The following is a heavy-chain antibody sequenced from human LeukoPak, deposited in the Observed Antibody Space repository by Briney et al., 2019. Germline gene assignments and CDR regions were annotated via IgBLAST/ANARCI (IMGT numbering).Heavy chain of an antibody. CDR2: ISSSGSTI. J-gene: IGHJ4*02. CDR3: ARMYYYDSSGYFDY. V-gene: IGHV3-48*03. Sequence: GGSLRLSCAASGFTFSSYEMNWVRQAPGKGLEWVSYISSSGSTIYYADSVKGRFTVSRHNSKNTLYLQMNSLRAEDTAVYYCARMYYYDSSGYFDYWGQGTLVTVSS. CDR1: GFTFSSYE. D-gene: IGHD3-22*01.